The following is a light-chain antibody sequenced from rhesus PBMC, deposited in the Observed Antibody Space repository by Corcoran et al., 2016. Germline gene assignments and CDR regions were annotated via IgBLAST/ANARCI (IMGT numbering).Light chain of an antibody. CDR1: QGINHY. CDR2: DAS. V-gene: IGKV1-66*01. CDR3: QQYSNSPPT. Sequence: DIQMTQSPSSLSASVGDRVTITCRASQGINHYLSWYQQKPGKAPKPLIYDASSLETGVPSRFSGMGAGTDYTLTIRGLQPEGIATYYCQQYSNSPPTFGGGTKVEIQ. J-gene: IGKJ4*01.